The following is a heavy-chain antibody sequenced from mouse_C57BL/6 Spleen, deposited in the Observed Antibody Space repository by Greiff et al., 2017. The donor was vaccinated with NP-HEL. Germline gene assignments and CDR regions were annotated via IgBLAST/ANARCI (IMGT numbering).Heavy chain of an antibody. CDR1: GFNIKNTY. J-gene: IGHJ2*01. CDR2: IDPANGNT. Sequence: EVQLQQSVAELVRPGASVKLSCTASGFNIKNTYMHWVKQRPEQGLEWIGRIDPANGNTKYAPKFQGKATITADTSSNTAYLQLSSLTSEETAIYYCARPVAGYYGSSYFDYWGQGTTLTVSS. D-gene: IGHD1-1*01. V-gene: IGHV14-3*01. CDR3: ARPVAGYYGSSYFDY.